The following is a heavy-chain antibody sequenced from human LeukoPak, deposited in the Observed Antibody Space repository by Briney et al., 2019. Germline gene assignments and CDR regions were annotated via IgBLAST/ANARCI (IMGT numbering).Heavy chain of an antibody. CDR3: ARDRWVGSLEKFDY. D-gene: IGHD6-6*01. V-gene: IGHV3-48*03. CDR2: ISSDCRTI. CDR1: GFPFCRYQ. J-gene: IGHJ4*02. Sequence: GGSLRVFYEGSGFPFCRYQMSWVPQAPGHRLAWVAYISSDCRTIYYTVFVEGRFTISRHIAKHPLFVLLYSLGVEDTYVYYCARDRWVGSLEKFDYWGQGILVSV.